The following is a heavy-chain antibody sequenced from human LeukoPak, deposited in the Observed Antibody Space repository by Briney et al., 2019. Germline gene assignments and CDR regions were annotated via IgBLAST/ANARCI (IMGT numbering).Heavy chain of an antibody. J-gene: IGHJ4*02. D-gene: IGHD3-22*01. CDR1: GYSFISYG. CDR3: ARDPTGSSGYYYATDY. Sequence: EASVKVSCKASGYSFISYGITWVRQAPGQGLEWMGWISAYNGNTNYAQKVQGRVNMTTDTSTSTAYMELRSLRSDDTAVYHCARDPTGSSGYYYATDYWGQGTLVTVSS. V-gene: IGHV1-18*01. CDR2: ISAYNGNT.